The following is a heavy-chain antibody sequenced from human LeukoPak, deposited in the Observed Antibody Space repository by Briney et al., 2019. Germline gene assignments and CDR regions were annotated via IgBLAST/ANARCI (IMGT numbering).Heavy chain of an antibody. CDR2: ISGSGGST. D-gene: IGHD3-3*01. J-gene: IGHJ4*02. CDR3: AKAPSLRFLEWLRN. Sequence: GGSLRLSCAASGFAVIDNYMNWVRQAPGKGLEWVSAISGSGGSTYYADSVKGRFTISRDNSKNTLYLQMNSLRAEDTAVYYCAKAPSLRFLEWLRNWGQGTLVTVSS. V-gene: IGHV3-23*01. CDR1: GFAVIDNY.